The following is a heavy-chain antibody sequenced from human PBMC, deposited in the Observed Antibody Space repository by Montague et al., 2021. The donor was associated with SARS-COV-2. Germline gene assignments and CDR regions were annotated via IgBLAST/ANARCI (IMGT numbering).Heavy chain of an antibody. V-gene: IGHV2-70*11. CDR1: GFSLSTSGMC. D-gene: IGHD2-15*01. CDR3: ARIGGGGSCYSRAFEI. CDR2: IDWDDDK. Sequence: PVLVKPTQTLTLTCTFSGFSLSTSGMCVSWIRQPPGKALEWLARIDWDDDKYYSTSLKTRLTISKDTSKNQVVLTMTKMDPVDTATYYCARIGGGGSCYSRAFEIWGQGTMVTVSS. J-gene: IGHJ3*02.